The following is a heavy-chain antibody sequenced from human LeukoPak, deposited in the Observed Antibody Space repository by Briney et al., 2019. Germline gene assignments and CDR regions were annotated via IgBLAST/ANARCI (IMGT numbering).Heavy chain of an antibody. D-gene: IGHD6-13*01. CDR2: IKQDGSEK. V-gene: IGHV3-7*04. J-gene: IGHJ4*02. CDR3: ARGTIAAAGYYYFDY. CDR1: GFTFSSYW. Sequence: GGSLRLSCAASGFTFSSYWMSWVRQAPGKGLEWAANIKQDGSEKYYVDSVKGRFTISRDNAKNSLYLQMNSLRAEDTAVYYCARGTIAAAGYYYFDYWGQGTQVTVSS.